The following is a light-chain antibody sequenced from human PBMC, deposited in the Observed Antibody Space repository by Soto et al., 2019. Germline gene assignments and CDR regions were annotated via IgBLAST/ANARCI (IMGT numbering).Light chain of an antibody. V-gene: IGKV3-20*01. CDR3: HRYGSSLWT. CDR1: QSVSSSY. Sequence: EIVLTQSPGTLSLSPGERATLSCRASQSVSSSYLAWYQQKPGQAPRLLIYGASSRATGIPDRFSGSGSGTDFTLTISRLEPEDFAVYYCHRYGSSLWTFGQGTKVEIK. J-gene: IGKJ1*01. CDR2: GAS.